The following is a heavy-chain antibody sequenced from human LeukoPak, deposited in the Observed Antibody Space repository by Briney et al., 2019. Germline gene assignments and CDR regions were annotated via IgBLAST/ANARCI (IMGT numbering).Heavy chain of an antibody. CDR1: GYTFTSYG. V-gene: IGHV1-18*01. CDR3: ARDPTPLGY. CDR2: ISAYNGNT. D-gene: IGHD7-27*01. Sequence: ASVKVSFKASGYTFTSYGISWVRQAPGQGLEWMGWISAYNGNTNYAQKLQGRVTMTTDTSTSTAYKELRSLRSDDTAVYYCARDPTPLGYWGKGTLVTVSS. J-gene: IGHJ4*02.